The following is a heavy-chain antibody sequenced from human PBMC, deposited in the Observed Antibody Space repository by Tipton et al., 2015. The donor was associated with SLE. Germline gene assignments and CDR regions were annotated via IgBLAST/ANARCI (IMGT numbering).Heavy chain of an antibody. CDR3: ARKVSGTTHFDY. Sequence: SLRLSCAASGFTFSDFGIHWVRQASGKGLEWVGRIRSKPKNYATDYAASVAGRFTFSRDDSKNTAYLQLDSLKAEDTAVYYCARKVSGTTHFDYWGQGTLVTVSS. J-gene: IGHJ4*02. CDR2: IRSKPKNYAT. D-gene: IGHD1-7*01. V-gene: IGHV3-73*01. CDR1: GFTFSDFG.